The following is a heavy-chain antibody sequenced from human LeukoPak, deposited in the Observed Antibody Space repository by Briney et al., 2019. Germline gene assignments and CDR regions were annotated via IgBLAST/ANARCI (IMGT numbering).Heavy chain of an antibody. J-gene: IGHJ6*03. Sequence: SETLSLTCAVSGYSISSGYYWGWIRQPPGKGLEWIGSIYHSGSTYYNPSLKSRVTISVDTSKNQFSLKLSSVTAADTAVYYCAGCSSGWSPYYYMDVWGKGTTVTVSS. CDR1: GYSISSGYY. D-gene: IGHD6-19*01. CDR2: IYHSGST. V-gene: IGHV4-38-2*01. CDR3: AGCSSGWSPYYYMDV.